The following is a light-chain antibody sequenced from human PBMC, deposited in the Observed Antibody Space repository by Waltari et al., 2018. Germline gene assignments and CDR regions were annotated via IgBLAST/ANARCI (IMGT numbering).Light chain of an antibody. CDR1: QNVYPN. CDR2: GAS. J-gene: IGKJ1*01. V-gene: IGKV3-15*01. Sequence: EIVMTQSPATLSVSPGERATLSCRASQNVYPNLAWYQQKPGQAPRLLIYGASTRATDIPARFSGSGSGTEFTLTISSLESEDFAIFYCQQYMNWPRTFGQGTKVEIK. CDR3: QQYMNWPRT.